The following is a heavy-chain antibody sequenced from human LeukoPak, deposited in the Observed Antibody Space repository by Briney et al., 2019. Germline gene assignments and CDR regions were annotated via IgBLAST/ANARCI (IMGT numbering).Heavy chain of an antibody. J-gene: IGHJ4*02. D-gene: IGHD6-13*01. CDR3: AKDVAAAGTDHFDY. Sequence: GRSLRLSCAASGFTFDDYAMHWVRQAPGKGLEWVSGISWNSGCIGYADSVKGRFTISRDNAKNSLYLQMNSLRAEDTALYYCAKDVAAAGTDHFDYWGQGTLVTVSS. V-gene: IGHV3-9*01. CDR1: GFTFDDYA. CDR2: ISWNSGCI.